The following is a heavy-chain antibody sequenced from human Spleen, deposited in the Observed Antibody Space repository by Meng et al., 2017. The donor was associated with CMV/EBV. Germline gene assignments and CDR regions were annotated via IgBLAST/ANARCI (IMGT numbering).Heavy chain of an antibody. D-gene: IGHD3-22*01. V-gene: IGHV1-69*10. CDR2: IIPVIDMA. J-gene: IGHJ4*02. CDR3: ASPPTEYNSSGYYPY. CDR1: GDTFKTYA. Sequence: SGDTFKTYAITWVRQATGQGLEWMGGIIPVIDMANYAQNFQGRVTITADKSTSTNYMELSSLRSEDTAVYYCASPPTEYNSSGYYPYWGQGTLVTVSS.